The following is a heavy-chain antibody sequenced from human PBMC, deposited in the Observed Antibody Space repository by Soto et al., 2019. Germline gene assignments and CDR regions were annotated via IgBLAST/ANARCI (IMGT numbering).Heavy chain of an antibody. CDR3: TKAQPVLLSLDL. D-gene: IGHD2-8*02. CDR1: GIVFADCA. J-gene: IGHJ1*01. CDR2: ISRDGSTL. Sequence: EVQLVESGGGSFQPGGSLRLSCAASGIVFADCAMHWVRQAPGTGLDWISGISRDGSTLGYADSVEGRFTISMDNAKNSLYLQMASLRPDETALYYCTKAQPVLLSLDLWGQGTLGTV. V-gene: IGHV3-9*01.